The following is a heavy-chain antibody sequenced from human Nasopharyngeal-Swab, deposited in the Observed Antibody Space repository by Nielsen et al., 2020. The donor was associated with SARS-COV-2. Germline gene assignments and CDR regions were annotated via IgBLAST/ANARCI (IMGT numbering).Heavy chain of an antibody. CDR1: GCSVSSGSYY. Sequence: SETLSLTCTASGCSVSSGSYYWSRIRQPPGKGLEWIGYIYYSGSTNYNPSLKSRVTISVDTSKNQFSLKLSSVTAADTAVYYCARDHYGSGSPSMDVWGQGTTVTVSS. V-gene: IGHV4-61*01. CDR3: ARDHYGSGSPSMDV. J-gene: IGHJ6*02. D-gene: IGHD3-10*01. CDR2: IYYSGST.